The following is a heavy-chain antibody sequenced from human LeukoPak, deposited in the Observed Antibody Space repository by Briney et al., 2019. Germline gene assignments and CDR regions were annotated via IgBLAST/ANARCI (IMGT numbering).Heavy chain of an antibody. CDR2: ISGSGGST. Sequence: HPGGSLRLSCAASGFTFSSYAMSWVRQAPGKGLEWVSAISGSGGSTYYADSVKGRFTISRDNSKNTLYLQMNSLRAEDTAVYYCAKDGREVGATTLDYWGQGTLVTVSS. CDR1: GFTFSSYA. J-gene: IGHJ4*02. V-gene: IGHV3-23*01. CDR3: AKDGREVGATTLDY. D-gene: IGHD1-26*01.